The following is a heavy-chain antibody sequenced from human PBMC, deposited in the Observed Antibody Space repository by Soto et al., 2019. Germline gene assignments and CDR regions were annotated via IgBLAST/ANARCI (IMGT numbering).Heavy chain of an antibody. Sequence: EVQLVESGGGLVQPGGSLRLTCAASGFTFSIYSMNWVRQAPGKGMEWVSYIMPGSSHIFYADSVQGRFTISRDNANNVLYLQRNILRPEDAAVYYCAIENVGATSVLVFDIWGQGTMVTVSS. V-gene: IGHV3-48*01. D-gene: IGHD1-26*01. CDR2: IMPGSSHI. J-gene: IGHJ3*02. CDR1: GFTFSIYS. CDR3: AIENVGATSVLVFDI.